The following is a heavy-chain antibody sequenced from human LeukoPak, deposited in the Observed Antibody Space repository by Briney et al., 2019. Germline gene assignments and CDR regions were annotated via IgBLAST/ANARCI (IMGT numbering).Heavy chain of an antibody. J-gene: IGHJ4*02. CDR1: GGSFSGYY. V-gene: IGHV4-34*01. CDR2: INHSGST. CDR3: ASVGRMITFGGVIVDYFDY. Sequence: SETLSLTCAVYGGSFSGYYWSWIRQPPGKGLEWIGEINHSGSTNYNPSLKSRVTISVDTSKNQFSLKLSSVTAADTAVYYCASVGRMITFGGVIVDYFDYWGQGTRVTVSS. D-gene: IGHD3-16*02.